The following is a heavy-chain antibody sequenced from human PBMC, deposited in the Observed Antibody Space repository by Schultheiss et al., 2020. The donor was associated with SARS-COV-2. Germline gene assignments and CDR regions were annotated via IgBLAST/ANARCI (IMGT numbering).Heavy chain of an antibody. CDR2: ISYDGSNK. V-gene: IGHV3-30*01. CDR3: ASQISGWTTVTNPLGAFDI. J-gene: IGHJ3*02. CDR1: GFTFSSYA. D-gene: IGHD4-17*01. Sequence: GESLKISCAASGFTFSSYAMHWVRQAPGKGLEWVAVISYDGSNKYYADSVKGRFTISRDNSKNTLYLQMNSLRAEDTAVYYCASQISGWTTVTNPLGAFDIWGQGTMVTVSS.